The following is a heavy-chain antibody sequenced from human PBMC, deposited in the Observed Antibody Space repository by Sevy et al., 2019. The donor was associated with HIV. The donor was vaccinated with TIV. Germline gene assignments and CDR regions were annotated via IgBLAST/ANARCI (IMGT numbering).Heavy chain of an antibody. V-gene: IGHV1-2*02. D-gene: IGHD3-10*01. J-gene: IGHJ4*02. Sequence: ASVKVSCKASGYSFTGYYIHWVRQAPGQGLEWMGWVNPNGGGTNYAQKFQGRVTMTRDTSISTAYMDLTRLRSDDTGVYYCSRSVFGSGTYLNDYWGQGTLVTVSS. CDR2: VNPNGGGT. CDR1: GYSFTGYY. CDR3: SRSVFGSGTYLNDY.